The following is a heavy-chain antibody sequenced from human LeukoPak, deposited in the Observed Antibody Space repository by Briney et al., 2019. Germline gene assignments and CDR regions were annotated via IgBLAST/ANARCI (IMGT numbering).Heavy chain of an antibody. CDR2: ISSRTRTT. CDR1: GFTFSDSF. CDR3: ARHSQQLVFSPFDY. V-gene: IGHV3-11*01. J-gene: IGHJ4*02. Sequence: GGSLRLSCEASGFTFSDSFMSWLRQAPGKGLAWIAYISSRTRTTYYADSVKGRFTISRDNAKSSLFLQMDSLRAEDTAVYYCARHSQQLVFSPFDYWGQGSVVTVSS. D-gene: IGHD6-6*01.